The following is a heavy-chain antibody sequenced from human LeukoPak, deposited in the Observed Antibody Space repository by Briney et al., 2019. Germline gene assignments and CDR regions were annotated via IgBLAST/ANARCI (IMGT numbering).Heavy chain of an antibody. D-gene: IGHD6-19*01. J-gene: IGHJ3*02. CDR2: ISGSGGST. Sequence: GGSLRLSCAASGFTFSTYAMSWVRQAPGKGLEWVSAISGSGGSTYYADSVKGRFTISRDNSKNTLYLQMNSLRAEDTAVYYCAKHGYSSGIYDAFDIWGQGTMVTVSS. CDR1: GFTFSTYA. V-gene: IGHV3-23*01. CDR3: AKHGYSSGIYDAFDI.